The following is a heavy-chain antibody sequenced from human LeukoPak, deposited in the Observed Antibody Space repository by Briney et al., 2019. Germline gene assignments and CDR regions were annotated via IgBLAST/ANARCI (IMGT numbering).Heavy chain of an antibody. V-gene: IGHV4-38-2*02. J-gene: IGHJ4*02. CDR3: ARLTYYYDSSGYTLDY. D-gene: IGHD3-22*01. Sequence: SETLSLTCTVSGYSISSGYYWGWIRQPPGKGLEWIGYIYYSGSTNYNPSLKSRVTISVDTSKNQFSLKLSSVTAADTAVYYCARLTYYYDSSGYTLDYWGQGTLVTVSS. CDR2: IYYSGST. CDR1: GYSISSGYY.